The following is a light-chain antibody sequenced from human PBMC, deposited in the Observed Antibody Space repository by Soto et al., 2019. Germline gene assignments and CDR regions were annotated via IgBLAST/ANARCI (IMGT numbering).Light chain of an antibody. CDR2: AAS. V-gene: IGKV1-9*01. Sequence: DLQLPQSPSFLSASVGDRVTITCRASQAISSSLAWYQHNPGKAPKLLIYAASTLQNGVPSSFRGSGSGTEFTLTISSLQPEDFATYYCQHLNDYRYTFGQGTKVEIK. CDR1: QAISSS. CDR3: QHLNDYRYT. J-gene: IGKJ2*01.